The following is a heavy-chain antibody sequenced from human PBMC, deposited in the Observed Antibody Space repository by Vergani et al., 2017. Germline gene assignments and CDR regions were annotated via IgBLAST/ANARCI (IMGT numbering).Heavy chain of an antibody. CDR1: GASIRSSNYY. V-gene: IGHV4-39*01. J-gene: IGHJ5*02. CDR2: IYYSGSN. D-gene: IGHD6-19*01. Sequence: QLQLQESGPGLVKPSATLSLTCTVSGASIRSSNYYWVRLRQPPGRGLGWIWSIYYSGSNYYNPSLKSRVTISVDTSKNQFSLKLISVTAAATAVYFCARHSTVEWLVRLGGIYPWGQEILVTVSS. CDR3: ARHSTVEWLVRLGGIYP.